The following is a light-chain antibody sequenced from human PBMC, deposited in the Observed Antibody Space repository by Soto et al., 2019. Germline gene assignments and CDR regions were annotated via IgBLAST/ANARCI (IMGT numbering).Light chain of an antibody. CDR1: SSDVGSYNL. Sequence: QSVLTQPASVSGSPGQSITISCTGTSSDVGSYNLVSWYQQYPGKAPKLMISEVNKRPSGVSNRFSGSKSGNTASLTISGLQADDEADYYCCSYAGSSTYVFGTGTKLTVL. CDR3: CSYAGSSTYV. J-gene: IGLJ1*01. V-gene: IGLV2-23*02. CDR2: EVN.